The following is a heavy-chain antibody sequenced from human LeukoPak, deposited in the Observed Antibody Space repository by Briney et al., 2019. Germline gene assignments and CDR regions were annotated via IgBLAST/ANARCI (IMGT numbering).Heavy chain of an antibody. V-gene: IGHV3-23*01. J-gene: IGHJ4*02. Sequence: GGSLRLSCAASGFPFTYAWMTWVRQAPGKGLEWVSAISGSGGSTYYADSVKGRFTISRDNSKNTLYLQMNSLRAEDTAVYYCAKARRVGATFDYWGQGTLVTVSS. CDR1: GFPFTYAW. CDR2: ISGSGGST. CDR3: AKARRVGATFDY. D-gene: IGHD1-26*01.